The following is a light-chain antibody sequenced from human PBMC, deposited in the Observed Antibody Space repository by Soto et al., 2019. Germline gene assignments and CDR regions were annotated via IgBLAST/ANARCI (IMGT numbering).Light chain of an antibody. V-gene: IGKV3-11*01. J-gene: IGKJ4*01. CDR3: QQRSNWLT. CDR1: QSVSSY. Sequence: EIVLTQSPATLSLSPGERATLSCRASQSVSSYLAWYQQKPGQAPRLLLYDASNRATGIPARFSGSGSGTGFTLTISRLEPEDLAVYYRQQRSNWLTFGGGTKVEIK. CDR2: DAS.